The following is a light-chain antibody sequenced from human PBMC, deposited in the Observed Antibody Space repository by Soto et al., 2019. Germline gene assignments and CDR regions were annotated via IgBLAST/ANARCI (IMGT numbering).Light chain of an antibody. CDR1: QSVSSSY. CDR3: QQWDT. V-gene: IGKV3-20*01. Sequence: EIVLTQSPGTLSLSPGERATLSCRASQSVSSSYLAWYQQKPGQAPRLLIYGASSRATGIPDSFSGSGSGTDFTLTISRLEPEDFAVYYCQQWDTFGQGTRLEIK. CDR2: GAS. J-gene: IGKJ5*01.